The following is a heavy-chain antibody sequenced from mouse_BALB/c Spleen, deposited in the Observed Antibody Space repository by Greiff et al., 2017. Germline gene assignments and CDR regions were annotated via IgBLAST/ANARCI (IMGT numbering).Heavy chain of an antibody. D-gene: IGHD2-4*01. Sequence: EVQLQQSGTVLARPGASVKMSCKASGYTFTSYWMHWVKQRPGQGLEWIGAIYPGNSDTSYNQKFKGKAKLTAVTSTSTAYMELSSLTNEDSAVFYCTRSTMITGAMDYWGQGTSVTVSS. J-gene: IGHJ4*01. CDR2: IYPGNSDT. CDR3: TRSTMITGAMDY. CDR1: GYTFTSYW. V-gene: IGHV1-5*01.